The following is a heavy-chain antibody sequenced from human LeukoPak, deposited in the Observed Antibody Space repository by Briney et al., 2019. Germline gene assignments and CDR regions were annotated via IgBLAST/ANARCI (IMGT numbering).Heavy chain of an antibody. D-gene: IGHD2-21*01. Sequence: PSETLSLTCAVYGGSFSGYYWSWIRQPPGKGLEWIGEINHSGSTNYNPSLKSRVTISVDTSKNQFSLKLSSVTAADTAVYYCAKQDVVADAFDIWGQGTVVTVSS. V-gene: IGHV4-34*01. CDR1: GGSFSGYY. CDR2: INHSGST. J-gene: IGHJ3*02. CDR3: AKQDVVADAFDI.